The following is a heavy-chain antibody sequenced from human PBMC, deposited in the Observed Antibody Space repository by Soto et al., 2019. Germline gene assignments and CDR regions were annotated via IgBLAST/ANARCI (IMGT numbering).Heavy chain of an antibody. J-gene: IGHJ4*02. D-gene: IGHD5-18*01. V-gene: IGHV3-30*18. Sequence: PEGSLRLSCAASGFTFSNYGMHWVRQAPGKGLEWLAFISHDGSNTYYADSVKGRFTISRDNSKNTLYLQMNSLRAEDTAVFYCAKEPKIHRWLHYFDYWGQGTLVTVSS. CDR1: GFTFSNYG. CDR2: ISHDGSNT. CDR3: AKEPKIHRWLHYFDY.